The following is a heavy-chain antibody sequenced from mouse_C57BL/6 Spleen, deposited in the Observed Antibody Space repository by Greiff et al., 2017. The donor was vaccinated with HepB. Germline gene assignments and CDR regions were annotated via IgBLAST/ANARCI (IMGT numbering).Heavy chain of an antibody. CDR3: ASKGNYYGSSYYAMDY. CDR1: GYTFTSYW. J-gene: IGHJ4*01. V-gene: IGHV1-55*01. CDR2: IYPGSGST. D-gene: IGHD1-1*01. Sequence: VQLQQSGAELVKPGASVKMSCKASGYTFTSYWITWVKQRPGQGLEWIGDIYPGSGSTNYNEKFKSKATLTVDTSSSTAYMQLSSLTSEDSAVYYCASKGNYYGSSYYAMDYWGQGTSVTVSS.